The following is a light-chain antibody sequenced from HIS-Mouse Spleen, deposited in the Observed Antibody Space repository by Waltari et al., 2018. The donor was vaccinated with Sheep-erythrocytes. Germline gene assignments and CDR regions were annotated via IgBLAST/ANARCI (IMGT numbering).Light chain of an antibody. J-gene: IGLJ3*02. CDR3: CSYAGSSSPWV. CDR2: EGS. Sequence: QSALTQPASVSGSPGQSITISCTGTISDVGSYNLVSWYQQHPGKAPKLMIYEGSKRPSGVSNRFSGSKSGNTASLTISGLQAEDEADYYCCSYAGSSSPWVFGGGTKLTVL. V-gene: IGLV2-23*01. CDR1: ISDVGSYNL.